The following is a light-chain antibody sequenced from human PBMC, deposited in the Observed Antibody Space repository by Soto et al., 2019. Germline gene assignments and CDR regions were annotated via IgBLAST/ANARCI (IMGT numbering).Light chain of an antibody. CDR1: ASDVGGYSY. CDR2: DVS. CDR3: CSYAGSYTFV. Sequence: QSVLTQPRSVSGSPGQSVTISCTGTASDVGGYSYVSWYQQHPGKVPKLIIYDVSKWPSGVPDRFSGSKSGNTASLTISGLQAEDEGDYYCCSYAGSYTFVFGTGTKVPS. J-gene: IGLJ1*01. V-gene: IGLV2-11*01.